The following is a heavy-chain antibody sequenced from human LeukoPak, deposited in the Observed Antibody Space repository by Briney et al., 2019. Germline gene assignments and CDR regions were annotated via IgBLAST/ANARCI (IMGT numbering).Heavy chain of an antibody. CDR3: AKDSSCSGGSCYSVAFDY. V-gene: IGHV3-23*01. CDR2: ISGSGGST. D-gene: IGHD2-15*01. Sequence: GGSLRLSCAASGFTFSSYGMSWVRQAPGKGLEWVSAISGSGGSTYYADSVKGRFTISRDNSKNTLYLQMNSLRAEDTAVYYCAKDSSCSGGSCYSVAFDYWGQGTLVTVSS. J-gene: IGHJ4*02. CDR1: GFTFSSYG.